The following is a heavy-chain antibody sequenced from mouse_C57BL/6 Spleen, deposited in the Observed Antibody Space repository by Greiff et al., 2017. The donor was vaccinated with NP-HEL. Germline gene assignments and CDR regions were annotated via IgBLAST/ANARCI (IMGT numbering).Heavy chain of an antibody. CDR2: INPSTGGT. J-gene: IGHJ2*01. CDR3: ARLNLDGYFDY. CDR1: GYSFTGYY. D-gene: IGHD2-3*01. V-gene: IGHV1-42*01. Sequence: EVQGVESGPELVKPGASVKISCKASGYSFTGYYMNWVKQSPEKSLEWIGEINPSTGGTTYNQKFKAKATLTVDKSSSTAYMQLKSLTSEDSAVYYCARLNLDGYFDYWGQGTTLTVSS.